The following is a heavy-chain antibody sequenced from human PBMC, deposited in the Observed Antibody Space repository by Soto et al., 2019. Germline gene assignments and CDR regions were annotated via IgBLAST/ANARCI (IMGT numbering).Heavy chain of an antibody. CDR3: ARDGRLASLGDY. D-gene: IGHD6-19*01. CDR2: IYYSGST. Sequence: QVQLQESGPGLVKPSQTLSLTCTVSGGSINTVGYYWSWIRQHPGKGLEWIGYIYYSGSTYYNPSLKSRVTISVDTSKNQFSLKLKSVTAADTAVYYCARDGRLASLGDYWGQGTLVTVSS. V-gene: IGHV4-31*03. CDR1: GGSINTVGYY. J-gene: IGHJ4*02.